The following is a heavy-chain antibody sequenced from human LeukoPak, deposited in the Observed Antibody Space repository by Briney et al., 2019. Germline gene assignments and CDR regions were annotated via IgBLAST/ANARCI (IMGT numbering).Heavy chain of an antibody. CDR1: GFTFSDYY. Sequence: GGSLRLSCAASGFTFSDYYMSWIRQAPGKGLEWISYISSSGSTIYYADSVKGRFTISRDNAKNSLYLQMNSLRAEDTAVYYCASSHLVVPCFDYWGQGTLVTVSS. CDR3: ASSHLVVPCFDY. CDR2: ISSSGSTI. J-gene: IGHJ4*02. V-gene: IGHV3-11*04. D-gene: IGHD2-15*01.